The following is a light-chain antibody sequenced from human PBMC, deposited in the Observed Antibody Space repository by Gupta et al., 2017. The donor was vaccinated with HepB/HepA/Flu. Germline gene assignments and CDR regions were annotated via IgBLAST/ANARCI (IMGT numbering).Light chain of an antibody. Sequence: SVMTQSPDSLAVSLGEGDTITCTSSQSVLYSSNNKNYLAWYQQQPGQPPKLVIYWASTRESGVPDRFSGSGSGTDFTLTISSLQAEDVAVYYCQQYYSTPRTFGQGTKVEIK. CDR1: QSVLYSSNNKNY. V-gene: IGKV4-1*01. J-gene: IGKJ1*01. CDR2: WAS. CDR3: QQYYSTPRT.